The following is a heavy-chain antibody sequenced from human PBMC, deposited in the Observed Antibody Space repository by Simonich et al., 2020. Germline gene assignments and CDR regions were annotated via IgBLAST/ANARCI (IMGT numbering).Heavy chain of an antibody. CDR3: ARTYSGSYYYFDY. J-gene: IGHJ4*02. Sequence: QVQLVQSGAEVKKPGASVKVSCKASGYTFTSYDFNWVRQATGQGLEWMGRINHNRGNTGYAQKFQGRVTITRNTSISTAYMELSSLRSEDTAVYYCARTYSGSYYYFDYWGQGTLVTVSS. V-gene: IGHV1-8*03. CDR1: GYTFTSYD. CDR2: INHNRGNT. D-gene: IGHD1-26*01.